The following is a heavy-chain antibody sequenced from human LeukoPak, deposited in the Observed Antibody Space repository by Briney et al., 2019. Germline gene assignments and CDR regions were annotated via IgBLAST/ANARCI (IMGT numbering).Heavy chain of an antibody. V-gene: IGHV4-39*01. J-gene: IGHJ4*02. CDR2: IYYSGST. D-gene: IGHD5-18*01. CDR1: GGSISSSSYY. Sequence: KPSETLSLTCTVSGGSISSSSYYWGWIRQPPGKGLEWIGSIYYSGSTYYNPSLKSRVTISVDTSKIQFSLKLSSVTAADTAVYYCGRWMDVDTAFDYWGQGTLVTVSS. CDR3: GRWMDVDTAFDY.